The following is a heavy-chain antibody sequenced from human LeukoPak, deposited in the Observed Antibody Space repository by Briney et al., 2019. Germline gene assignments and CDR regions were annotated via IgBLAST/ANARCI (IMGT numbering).Heavy chain of an antibody. CDR2: TYFTGST. J-gene: IGHJ4*02. V-gene: IGHV4-30-4*01. D-gene: IGHD5-18*01. CDR1: GDSVISGDYR. Sequence: SQTLSLTCTVSGDSVISGDYRWTWIRQPPGKGLEWIGYTYFTGSTYFNPSLKRRVAISIDTSKNQFSLKLSSVTAADTAVYYCARGSRGYSYGWGQGTLVTVSS. CDR3: ARGSRGYSYG.